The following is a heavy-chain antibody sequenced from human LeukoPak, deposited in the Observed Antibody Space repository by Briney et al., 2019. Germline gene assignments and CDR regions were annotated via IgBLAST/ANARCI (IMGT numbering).Heavy chain of an antibody. D-gene: IGHD3-10*01. CDR3: VRGGFTLVRGIVGNFDH. J-gene: IGHJ4*02. CDR2: IYSGGSA. CDR1: GFSVSTNY. V-gene: IGHV3-53*01. Sequence: PGGSLRLSCAASGFSVSTNYMSWVRQAPEKGLEWVSVIYSGGSAYYADSVKGRFTISRDTSNNTLYLQMDSLRAEDTALYYCVRGGFTLVRGIVGNFDHWGQGTQVTVSS.